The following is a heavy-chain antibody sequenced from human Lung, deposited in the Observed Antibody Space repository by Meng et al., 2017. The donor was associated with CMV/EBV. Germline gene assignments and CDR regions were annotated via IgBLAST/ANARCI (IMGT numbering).Heavy chain of an antibody. CDR2: ISTTSSYI. Sequence: SWAASGFTFSAYAMNWVRQAPGKGLEWVSSISTTSSYIYYADSVKGRLTISRDNAKNSLYLQMNSLRAEDTAVYYCARSWDGMDVWGQGTTVTVSS. J-gene: IGHJ6*02. CDR1: GFTFSAYA. CDR3: ARSWDGMDV. V-gene: IGHV3-21*06.